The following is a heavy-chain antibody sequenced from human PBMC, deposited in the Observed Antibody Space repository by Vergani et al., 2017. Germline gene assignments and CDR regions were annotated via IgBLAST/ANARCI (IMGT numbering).Heavy chain of an antibody. CDR3: VYRKTECGTTGCFYPFYYYYYMDV. Sequence: QITLKESGPTLVKPTQTLTLTCTFSGFSLNTRGVSVAWIRQPPGKALDWLALFYWNDDQHYSPSLNNRVTITKDTSKNQGVLTMTNMDYVDTGTYYCVYRKTECGTTGCFYPFYYYYYMDVWGKGTTVTVSS. J-gene: IGHJ6*03. CDR2: FYWNDDQ. V-gene: IGHV2-5*04. D-gene: IGHD1-7*01. CDR1: GFSLNTRGVS.